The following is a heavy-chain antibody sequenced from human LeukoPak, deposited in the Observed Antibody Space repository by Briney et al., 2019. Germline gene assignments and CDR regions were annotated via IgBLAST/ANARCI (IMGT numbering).Heavy chain of an antibody. CDR1: GFTFGSYD. CDR2: IGTAGDT. CDR3: AREGPVYGMDV. J-gene: IGHJ6*02. V-gene: IGHV3-13*01. Sequence: GGSLRLSCAASGFTFGSYDMHWVRQATGKGLEWVSAIGTAGDTYYPGSVKGRFTISRENAKNSLYLQMNSLRAGDTAVYYCAREGPVYGMDVWGQGTTVTVSS.